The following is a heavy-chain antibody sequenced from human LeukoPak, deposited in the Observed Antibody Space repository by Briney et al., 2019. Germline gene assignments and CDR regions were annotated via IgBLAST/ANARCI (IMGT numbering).Heavy chain of an antibody. D-gene: IGHD5-18*01. J-gene: IGHJ6*02. CDR3: ARFEYSYGYHIYYGMDV. Sequence: PSETLSLTCTVSGGSISSGGYYWSWIRQHPGKGLEWIGYIYYSGSTYYNPSLKSRVTISVDTSKNQFSLKLSSVTAADMAVYYCARFEYSYGYHIYYGMDVWGQGTTVTVSS. CDR2: IYYSGST. CDR1: GGSISSGGYY. V-gene: IGHV4-31*03.